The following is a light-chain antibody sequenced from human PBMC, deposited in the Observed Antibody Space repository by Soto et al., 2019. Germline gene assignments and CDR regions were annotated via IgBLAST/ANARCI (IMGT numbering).Light chain of an antibody. J-gene: IGKJ1*01. Sequence: EIVMTQFPATLSVSPGERATLSCRASQSVRSNLAWYQQKPGQAPRLLIFAASTRATVIPARFRGSGSGTEFILTISSLQSEDFAVYYCQQYNNWPRTFGQGTKVDIK. V-gene: IGKV3-15*01. CDR2: AAS. CDR1: QSVRSN. CDR3: QQYNNWPRT.